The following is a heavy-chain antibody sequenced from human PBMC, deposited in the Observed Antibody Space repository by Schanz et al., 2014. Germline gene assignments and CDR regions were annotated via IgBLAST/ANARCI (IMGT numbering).Heavy chain of an antibody. CDR1: GERVSDKE. J-gene: IGHJ6*02. V-gene: IGHV3-73*01. CDR3: CRSGSPIYYHGWDV. Sequence: EVQLGEEGGGEGKEGGRMRVKGVASGERVSDKEMEGVREEKGKGLERGGRRRSKAATEATTYAAPLKGTITISRDDSKNTAYLQMNSLKTEDTAVYYCCRSGSPIYYHGWDVWGQGTTGAVSS. CDR2: RRSKAATEAT. D-gene: IGHD3-10*01.